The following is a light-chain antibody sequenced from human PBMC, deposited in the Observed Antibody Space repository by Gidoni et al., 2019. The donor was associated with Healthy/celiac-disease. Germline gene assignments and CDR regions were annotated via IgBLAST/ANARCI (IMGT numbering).Light chain of an antibody. V-gene: IGKV3-20*01. CDR1: QIVSSSY. Sequence: EIVLTHSPGTLSLSPGERATLSCRASQIVSSSYLAWYQQKPGQAPRLLIYGASSRATGIPDRFSGSGSGTDFTLTISRMEPVDFAVYYCQQYGSSPTCGGGTKVEIK. CDR2: GAS. CDR3: QQYGSSPT. J-gene: IGKJ4*01.